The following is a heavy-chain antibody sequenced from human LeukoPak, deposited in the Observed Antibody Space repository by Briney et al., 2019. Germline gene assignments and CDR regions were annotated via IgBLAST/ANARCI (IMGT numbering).Heavy chain of an antibody. CDR3: ARDYGRSRDYGMDV. Sequence: GGCPRLSSAAPGFTLCRYWVDRGRPAPREGGGWGSRINSDGSSTTYADSVKGRFTISRDNAKNTLYLQMNSLRAEDTAVYFCARDYGRSRDYGMDVWGQGTTVTVSS. D-gene: IGHD3-10*01. V-gene: IGHV3-74*01. CDR1: GFTLCRYW. J-gene: IGHJ6*02. CDR2: INSDGSST.